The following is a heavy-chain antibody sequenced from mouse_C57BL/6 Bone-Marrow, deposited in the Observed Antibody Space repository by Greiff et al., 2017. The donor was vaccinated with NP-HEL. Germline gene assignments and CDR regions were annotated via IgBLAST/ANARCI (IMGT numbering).Heavy chain of an antibody. CDR2: INPNNGGT. V-gene: IGHV1-26*01. J-gene: IGHJ3*01. D-gene: IGHD1-1*01. Sequence: VQLQQSGPELVKPGASVKISCKASGYTFTDYYMNWVKQSHGKSLEWIGDINPNNGGTSYNQKFKGKATLTVDQSSSTAYMELRSLTSEDSAVYDCARFNVWHYYGSSAWFAYWGQGTLVTVSA. CDR3: ARFNVWHYYGSSAWFAY. CDR1: GYTFTDYY.